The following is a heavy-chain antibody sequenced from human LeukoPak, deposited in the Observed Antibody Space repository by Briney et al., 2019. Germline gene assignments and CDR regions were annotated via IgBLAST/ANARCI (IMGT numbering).Heavy chain of an antibody. D-gene: IGHD6-13*01. CDR2: ISSSSSYI. Sequence: GGSLRLSCAASGFTFSDYYMNWIRQAPGKGLEWVSSISSSSSYIYYADSVKGRFTISRDNAKNSLYLQMNSLRAEDTAVYYCARGIAAAGTWFDPWGQGTLVTVSS. V-gene: IGHV3-11*06. J-gene: IGHJ5*02. CDR3: ARGIAAAGTWFDP. CDR1: GFTFSDYY.